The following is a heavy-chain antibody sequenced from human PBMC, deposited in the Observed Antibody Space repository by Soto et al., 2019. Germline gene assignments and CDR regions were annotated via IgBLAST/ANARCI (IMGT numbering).Heavy chain of an antibody. J-gene: IGHJ4*02. Sequence: EVHLVESGGGLVQPGGSLRLSCVASGFTFSSFWMNWVRQTPGKGLEWVANIKPDGSQRYYVDSVKGRFTISRDNANNSLFLHMNSLRAEDTAVYFCATGGHYGDWYLCDYWGQGSLVTVSS. D-gene: IGHD4-17*01. CDR2: IKPDGSQR. CDR1: GFTFSSFW. CDR3: ATGGHYGDWYLCDY. V-gene: IGHV3-7*01.